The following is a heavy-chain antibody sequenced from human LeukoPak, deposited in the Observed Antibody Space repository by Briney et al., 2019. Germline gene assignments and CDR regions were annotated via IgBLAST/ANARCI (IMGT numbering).Heavy chain of an antibody. CDR2: INPNSGGT. CDR1: GYTFTGYY. CDR3: ARSPQETYYDFWSGYYTSWLYDY. Sequence: ASVKASCKASGYTFTGYYMHWVRQAPGQGLEWMGWINPNSGGTNYAQKFQGRVTMTRDTSISTAYMELSRLRSDDTAVYYCARSPQETYYDFWSGYYTSWLYDYWGQGTLVTVSS. V-gene: IGHV1-2*02. J-gene: IGHJ4*02. D-gene: IGHD3-3*01.